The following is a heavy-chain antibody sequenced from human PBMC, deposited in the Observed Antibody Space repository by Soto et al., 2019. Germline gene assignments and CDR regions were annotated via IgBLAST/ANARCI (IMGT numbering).Heavy chain of an antibody. CDR1: GGSISSYY. CDR2: IYYSGST. V-gene: IGHV4-59*08. Sequence: SETLSLTCTVSGGSISSYYWSWIRQPPGKGLEWIGYIYYSGSTNYNPSLKSRVTISVDTSKNQFSLKLSSVTAADTAVYYCARHKTHYYYYYMDVWGKGTTVTVSS. CDR3: ARHKTHYYYYYMDV. J-gene: IGHJ6*03.